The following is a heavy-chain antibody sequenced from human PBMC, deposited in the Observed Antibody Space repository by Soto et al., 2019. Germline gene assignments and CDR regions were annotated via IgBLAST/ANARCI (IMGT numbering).Heavy chain of an antibody. Sequence: PXGSLRLSCAASGFTVSSYAMSWVRQAPGKGLEWVSAISGSGGSTYYADSVKGRFTISRDNSKNTLYLQMNSLRAEDTAVYYCAKDQHLQTRVYYGMDVWGQGTTVTVYS. V-gene: IGHV3-23*01. CDR3: AKDQHLQTRVYYGMDV. CDR1: GFTVSSYA. D-gene: IGHD4-4*01. CDR2: ISGSGGST. J-gene: IGHJ6*01.